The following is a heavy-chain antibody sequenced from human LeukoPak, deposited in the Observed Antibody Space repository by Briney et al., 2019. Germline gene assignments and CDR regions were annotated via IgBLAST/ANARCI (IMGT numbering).Heavy chain of an antibody. CDR1: GFTFSSYA. CDR3: ARAPLTTVTRPLYGMDV. J-gene: IGHJ6*02. V-gene: IGHV3-23*01. CDR2: ISSSAGGRT. D-gene: IGHD4-17*01. Sequence: GGSLRLSCAASGFTFSSYAMSWVRQAPGKGLEWVSAISSSAGGRTYYADSVKGRFSISRDDSRNTVYLQMSSLRAEDTAVYYCARAPLTTVTRPLYGMDVWGQGTTVTVSS.